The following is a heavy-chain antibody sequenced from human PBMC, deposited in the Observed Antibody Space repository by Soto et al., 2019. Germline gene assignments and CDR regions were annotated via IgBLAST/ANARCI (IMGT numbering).Heavy chain of an antibody. CDR1: GGTFSSYA. Sequence: SVKVSCKASGGTFSSYAISWVRQAPGQGLEWMGGIIPIFGTANYAQKFQGRVTITADESTSTAYMELSSLRSEDTAVYYCASLKNRYNWKPFDYWGQGTLGTVSS. CDR2: IIPIFGTA. J-gene: IGHJ4*02. CDR3: ASLKNRYNWKPFDY. D-gene: IGHD1-20*01. V-gene: IGHV1-69*13.